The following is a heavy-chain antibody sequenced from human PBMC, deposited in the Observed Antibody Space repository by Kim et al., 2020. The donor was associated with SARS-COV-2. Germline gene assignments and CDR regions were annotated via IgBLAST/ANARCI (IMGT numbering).Heavy chain of an antibody. CDR2: FDPEDGET. CDR1: GYTLTELS. J-gene: IGHJ4*02. Sequence: ASVKVSCKVSGYTLTELSMHWVRQAPGKGLEWMGGFDPEDGETIYAQKFQGRVTMTEDTSTDTAYMELSSLRSEDTAVYYCATDKVYCSGGSCLRDFDYWGQGTLVTVSS. V-gene: IGHV1-24*01. CDR3: ATDKVYCSGGSCLRDFDY. D-gene: IGHD2-15*01.